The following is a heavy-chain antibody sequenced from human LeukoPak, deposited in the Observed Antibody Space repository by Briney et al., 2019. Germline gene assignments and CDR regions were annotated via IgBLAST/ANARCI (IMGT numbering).Heavy chain of an antibody. J-gene: IGHJ4*02. V-gene: IGHV3-66*01. CDR3: ARAGVAAAYFDY. D-gene: IGHD6-13*01. CDR1: GFTFDDYA. Sequence: GRSLRLSCAASGFTFDDYAMPWVRQAPGKGLEWVSVIYSGGSTYYADSVKGRFTISRDNSKNTLYLQMNSLRAEDTAVYYCARAGVAAAYFDYWGQGTLVTVSS. CDR2: IYSGGST.